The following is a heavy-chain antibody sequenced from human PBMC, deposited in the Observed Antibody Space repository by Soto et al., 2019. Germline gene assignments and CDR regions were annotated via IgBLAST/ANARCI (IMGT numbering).Heavy chain of an antibody. Sequence: PGGSLRLSCAASGFTFSNSGMHWVRQAPGKGLEWVSDIIDSGEIIQYAASARGRFTISRDNAENSVYLEMDSLRAEDTALYYCARDVDADFRTDFDYWGRGTLVTVSS. CDR3: ARDVDADFRTDFDY. V-gene: IGHV3-48*04. D-gene: IGHD4-17*01. CDR1: GFTFSNSG. CDR2: IIDSGEII. J-gene: IGHJ4*02.